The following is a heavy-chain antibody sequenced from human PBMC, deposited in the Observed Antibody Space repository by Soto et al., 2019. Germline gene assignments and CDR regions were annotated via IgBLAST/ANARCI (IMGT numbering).Heavy chain of an antibody. J-gene: IGHJ6*02. V-gene: IGHV3-13*01. Sequence: GSLRLSCAASGFTFSSYAMNWVRQATGKGLEWVSAIGTAGDTYYPGSVKGRFTISRENAKNSLYLQMNSLRAEDTAVYYCARGGSEYGMDVWGQGTTVTVSS. CDR1: GFTFSSYA. CDR3: ARGGSEYGMDV. CDR2: IGTAGDT. D-gene: IGHD3-16*01.